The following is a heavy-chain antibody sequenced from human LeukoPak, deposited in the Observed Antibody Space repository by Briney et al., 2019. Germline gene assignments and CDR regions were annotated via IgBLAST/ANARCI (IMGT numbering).Heavy chain of an antibody. D-gene: IGHD2-15*01. Sequence: VASEKVSCKASGYSFTHYYMNWVRQAPAQGLEWMGWINPNSGGIKYAQKFQDRVTMTRDTSINTAYKELSRLSSDDTAIYYCARDSQPTARGGVVVAAVPDYYMDVWGKGTTVTVSS. V-gene: IGHV1-2*02. J-gene: IGHJ6*03. CDR1: GYSFTHYY. CDR2: INPNSGGI. CDR3: ARDSQPTARGGVVVAAVPDYYMDV.